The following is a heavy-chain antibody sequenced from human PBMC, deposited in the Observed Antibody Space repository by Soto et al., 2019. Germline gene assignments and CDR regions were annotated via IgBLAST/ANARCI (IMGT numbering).Heavy chain of an antibody. CDR3: AREEKYYYDSSGYYYFDY. Sequence: GASVKVSCKASGYTFTSYGISWVRQAPGQGLEWMGWISAYNGNTNYAQKLQGRVTMTTDTSTSTAYMELRSLRSDDTAVYYCAREEKYYYDSSGYYYFDYWGQGTLVTVSS. CDR1: GYTFTSYG. CDR2: ISAYNGNT. V-gene: IGHV1-18*01. D-gene: IGHD3-22*01. J-gene: IGHJ4*02.